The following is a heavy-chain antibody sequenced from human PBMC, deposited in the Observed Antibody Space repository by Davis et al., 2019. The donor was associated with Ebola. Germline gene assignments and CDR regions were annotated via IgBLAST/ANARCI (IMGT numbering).Heavy chain of an antibody. CDR3: AKSWIAARPVRFDP. Sequence: PGGSLRLSCAASGLTFINYAMTWVRQAPGKGLEWVSTISGSGARKFYADSVKGRFTVSRDNPKRTLFLQMNGLRAEDTAVYYCAKSWIAARPVRFDPWGQGTLVTVSS. V-gene: IGHV3-23*01. D-gene: IGHD6-6*01. CDR2: ISGSGARK. CDR1: GLTFINYA. J-gene: IGHJ5*02.